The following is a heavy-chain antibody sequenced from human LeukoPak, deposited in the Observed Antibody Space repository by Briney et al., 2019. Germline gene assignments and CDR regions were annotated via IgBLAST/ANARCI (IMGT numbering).Heavy chain of an antibody. V-gene: IGHV4-30-2*01. CDR2: IYHSGST. J-gene: IGHJ5*02. CDR3: ARMITSNWFDP. D-gene: IGHD3-16*01. CDR1: GGSISSGGYS. Sequence: PSQTLSLTCAVSGGSISSGGYSWSWIRQPPGKGLKWIGYIYHSGSTYYNPSLKSRVTISVDRSKNQFSLKLSSVTAADTTVYYCARMITSNWFDPWGQGTLVTVSS.